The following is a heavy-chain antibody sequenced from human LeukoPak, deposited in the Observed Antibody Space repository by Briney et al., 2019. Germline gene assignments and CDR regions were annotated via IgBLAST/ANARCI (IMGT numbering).Heavy chain of an antibody. CDR1: GGSISSYY. CDR2: IYTTGST. CDR3: ATVVVPGWFDP. J-gene: IGHJ5*02. D-gene: IGHD2-15*01. V-gene: IGHV4-4*07. Sequence: ASETLSLTCTVSGGSISSYYWSWIRQPAGKGLEWIGRIYTTGSTYYNHLLKSRVTMAVDTSKNQFSLRLSSVTAADTAVYYCATVVVPGWFDPWGQGNLVTVSS.